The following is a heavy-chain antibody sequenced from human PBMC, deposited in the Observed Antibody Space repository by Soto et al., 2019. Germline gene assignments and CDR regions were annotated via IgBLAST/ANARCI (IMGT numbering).Heavy chain of an antibody. CDR3: AKGDYRNFYYYYYMDV. CDR2: ISGSGGST. V-gene: IGHV3-23*01. J-gene: IGHJ6*03. D-gene: IGHD4-4*01. CDR1: GFTFSSYA. Sequence: GGSLRLSCAASGFTFSSYAMSWVRQAPGKGLEWVSAISGSGGSTYYADSVKGRFTISRDNSKNTLYLQMNSLRAEDTAVYYCAKGDYRNFYYYYYMDVWGKGTTVTVSS.